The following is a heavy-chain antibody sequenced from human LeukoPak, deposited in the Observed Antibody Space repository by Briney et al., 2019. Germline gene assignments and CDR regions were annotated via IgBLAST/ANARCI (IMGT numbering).Heavy chain of an antibody. V-gene: IGHV4-59*01. CDR1: GGSISSYC. Sequence: PSETLSLTCTVSGGSISSYCWSWIRQPPGKGLEWIGYIYYSGSTNYNPSLKSRVTISVDTSKNQFSLKLSSVTAADTAVYYCARGAVAGTGVFDCWGQGTLVTVSS. D-gene: IGHD6-19*01. CDR3: ARGAVAGTGVFDC. CDR2: IYYSGST. J-gene: IGHJ4*02.